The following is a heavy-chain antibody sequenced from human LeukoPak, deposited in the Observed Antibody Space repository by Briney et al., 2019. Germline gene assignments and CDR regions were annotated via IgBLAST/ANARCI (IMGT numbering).Heavy chain of an antibody. CDR3: ARAMIVGGFDP. D-gene: IGHD3-22*01. Sequence: ASVKVSCKASGYTFTSYYMHWVRQAPGQGLEWMGIIHPSGGSTSYAQKFQGRVTMTRDMSTSTVYMELSSLRSKDTAVYYCARAMIVGGFDPWGQGTLVTVSS. V-gene: IGHV1-46*01. CDR2: IHPSGGST. CDR1: GYTFTSYY. J-gene: IGHJ5*02.